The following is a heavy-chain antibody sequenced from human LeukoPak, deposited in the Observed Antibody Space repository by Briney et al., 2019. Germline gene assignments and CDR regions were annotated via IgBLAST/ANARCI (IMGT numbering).Heavy chain of an antibody. CDR2: ISCSRSYI. CDR1: GFTFSSYS. V-gene: IGHV3-21*01. Sequence: TAGGSLRLSCAASGFTFSSYSMNWVPQAPGKGLEWVSSISCSRSYIYYADSVKGRFTISRDNDKNSLYLQMNSLRAEDTAVYYCARADWDTAMIDYWGQGTLVTVSS. D-gene: IGHD5-18*01. CDR3: ARADWDTAMIDY. J-gene: IGHJ4*02.